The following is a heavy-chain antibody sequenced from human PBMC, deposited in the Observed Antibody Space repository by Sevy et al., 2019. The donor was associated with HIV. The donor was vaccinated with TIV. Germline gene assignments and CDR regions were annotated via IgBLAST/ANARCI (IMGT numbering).Heavy chain of an antibody. CDR3: ARDAGRLYDFWSGYIDY. D-gene: IGHD3-3*01. J-gene: IGHJ4*02. CDR2: ISYDGSNK. CDR1: GFTFSSYA. V-gene: IGHV3-30*04. Sequence: GGSLRLSCVASGFTFSSYAMHWVRQAPGKGLEWVAVISYDGSNKYYADSVKGRFTISRDNSKNTLYLQMNSLRAEDTAVYYCARDAGRLYDFWSGYIDYWGQGTLVTVSS.